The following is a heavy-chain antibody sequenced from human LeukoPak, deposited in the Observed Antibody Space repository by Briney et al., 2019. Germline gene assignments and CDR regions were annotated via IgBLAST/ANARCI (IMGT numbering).Heavy chain of an antibody. CDR1: GFTFSSYG. V-gene: IGHV3-48*01. J-gene: IGHJ4*02. CDR3: ARDRITSGSYFFDY. CDR2: ISSSGTTI. D-gene: IGHD1-26*01. Sequence: PGGSLRLSCTASGFTFSSYGINWVRQAPGKGLQWVSYISSSGTTIKYADSVRGRFTISRDNGKNSMYLQMNSLRAEDTAVYYCARDRITSGSYFFDYWGQGTLVTVSS.